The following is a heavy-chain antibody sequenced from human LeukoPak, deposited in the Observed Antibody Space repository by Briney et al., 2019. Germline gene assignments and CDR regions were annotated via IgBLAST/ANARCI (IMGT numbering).Heavy chain of an antibody. Sequence: SQTLSLTCTVSGGSISSGSYYWSWIRQPAGKGLEWIGRIYTSGSTNYNPPLKSRVTMSVDTSKNQFSLELSSVTAADTAVYYCARVDYYGSGSYLVWGQGTLVTVSS. CDR3: ARVDYYGSGSYLV. D-gene: IGHD3-10*01. V-gene: IGHV4-61*02. J-gene: IGHJ4*02. CDR2: IYTSGST. CDR1: GGSISSGSYY.